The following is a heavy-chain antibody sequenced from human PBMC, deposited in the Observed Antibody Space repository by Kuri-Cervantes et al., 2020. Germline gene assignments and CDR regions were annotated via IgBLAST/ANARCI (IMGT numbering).Heavy chain of an antibody. J-gene: IGHJ6*02. CDR2: IKQDGSEK. CDR3: ARAGTMVRTRMDV. CDR1: GFTFSSYW. D-gene: IGHD3-10*01. Sequence: GGSLRLSCAASGFTFSSYWMSWVRQAPGKGLEWVANIKQDGSEKYYVDSVKGRFTISRDNAKNSLYLQMNSLRAEDTAVYYCARAGTMVRTRMDVWGQGTTVTVSS. V-gene: IGHV3-7*03.